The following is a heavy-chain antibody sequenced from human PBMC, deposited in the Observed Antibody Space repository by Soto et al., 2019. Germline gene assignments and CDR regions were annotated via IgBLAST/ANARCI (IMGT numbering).Heavy chain of an antibody. D-gene: IGHD3-22*01. CDR1: GGSISSGGYS. V-gene: IGHV4-30-2*01. J-gene: IGHJ4*02. Sequence: SETLSLTCAVSGGSISSGGYSWSWIRQPPGKGLEGIGYIYHSGSTYYNPSLKSRVTISVDRSKNQFSLKLSSVTAADTAVYYCARGGVDYYDSNGYYFSPYYFDYWGQGTLVTVSS. CDR3: ARGGVDYYDSNGYYFSPYYFDY. CDR2: IYHSGST.